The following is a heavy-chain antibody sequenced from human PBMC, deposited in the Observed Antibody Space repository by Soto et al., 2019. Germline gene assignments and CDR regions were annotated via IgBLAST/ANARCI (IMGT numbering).Heavy chain of an antibody. CDR2: IVVGSGNT. V-gene: IGHV1-58*01. D-gene: IGHD6-6*01. CDR3: AASGDRSSLYGMDV. J-gene: IGHJ6*02. Sequence: SVKVSCKASGFTFTSSAVQWVRQARGQRLEWIGWIVVGSGNTNYAQKFQERVTITRDMSTSTAYMELSSLRSEDTAVYYCAASGDRSSLYGMDVWGQGTTVTV. CDR1: GFTFTSSA.